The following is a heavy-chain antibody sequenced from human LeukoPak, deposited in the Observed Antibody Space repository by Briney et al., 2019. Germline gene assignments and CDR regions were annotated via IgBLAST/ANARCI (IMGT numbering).Heavy chain of an antibody. CDR2: IYYSGST. D-gene: IGHD6-13*01. J-gene: IGHJ5*02. CDR3: ARGTAAAEFDP. V-gene: IGHV4-59*01. Sequence: SETLSLTCTVSGGSISSYYWSWIRQPPGKGLEWIGYIYYSGSTNYNPSLKSRVTISVDTSKNQSSLKLSSVTAADTAVYYCARGTAAAEFDPWGQGTLVTVSS. CDR1: GGSISSYY.